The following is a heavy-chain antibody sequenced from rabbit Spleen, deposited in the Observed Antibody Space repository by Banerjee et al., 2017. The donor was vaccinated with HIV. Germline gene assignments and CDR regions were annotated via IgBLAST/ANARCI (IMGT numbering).Heavy chain of an antibody. Sequence: QSLEETGGGLVQPGGSLTLSCKVSGFTISSYNMGWVRQAPGKGLEWIGDIYPVFGITNYANSVKGRFTISSDNAQNTVDLQMNSLTAADTATYFCARNYNSAWDLWGPGTLVTVS. CDR2: IYPVFGIT. CDR3: ARNYNSAWDL. V-gene: IGHV1S7*01. CDR1: GFTISSYN. J-gene: IGHJ6*01. D-gene: IGHD4-1*01.